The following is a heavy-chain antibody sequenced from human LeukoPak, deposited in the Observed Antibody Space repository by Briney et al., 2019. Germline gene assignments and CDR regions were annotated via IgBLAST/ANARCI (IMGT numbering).Heavy chain of an antibody. D-gene: IGHD6-19*01. CDR3: AHWREDSSGWYASDY. Sequence: SRPTLVKPTQTLTLTCTFSGFSLSSGGVGVGWIRQPPGKTLEWLALIYWDANKRYSPSLKSRLTITKDTSKNQVVLTMTNMDPVDTATYYCAHWREDSSGWYASDYWGQGTLVTVSS. CDR2: IYWDANK. J-gene: IGHJ4*02. V-gene: IGHV2-5*02. CDR1: GFSLSSGGVG.